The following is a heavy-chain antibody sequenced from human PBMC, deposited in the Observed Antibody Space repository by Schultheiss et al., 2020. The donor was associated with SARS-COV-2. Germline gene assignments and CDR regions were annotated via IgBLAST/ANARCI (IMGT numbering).Heavy chain of an antibody. CDR3: ARSAGWFDP. CDR2: IMPMLGIP. V-gene: IGHV1-69*02. CDR1: GYTFTGYY. J-gene: IGHJ5*02. Sequence: SVKVSCKASGYTFTGYYMHWVRQAPGQGLEWMGRIMPMLGIPNYAQEFLGRVRITADTSTTTAYMELSSLRSEDTAVYYCARSAGWFDPWGQGTLVTVSS.